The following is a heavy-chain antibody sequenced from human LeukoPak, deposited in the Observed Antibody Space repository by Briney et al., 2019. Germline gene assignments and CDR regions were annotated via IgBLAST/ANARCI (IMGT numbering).Heavy chain of an antibody. J-gene: IGHJ4*02. CDR3: ARTTILDY. CDR2: IKQDGSDK. V-gene: IGHV3-7*01. D-gene: IGHD4-17*01. Sequence: GGSLRLSCAASGFTFSSFYMTWVRQAPGKGLEWVATIKQDGSDKHYVDSVKSRFIISRDNAKNSLYLQMNSLRAEDTAVYYCARTTILDYWGQGTLVTVSS. CDR1: GFTFSSFY.